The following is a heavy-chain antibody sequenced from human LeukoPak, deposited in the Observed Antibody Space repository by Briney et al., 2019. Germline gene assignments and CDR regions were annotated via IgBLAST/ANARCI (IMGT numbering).Heavy chain of an antibody. Sequence: ASVKVSCKASGYTFTSYGISWVRQAPGQGLEWMGRISAYNGNTNYAQKLQGRVTMTTDTSTSTAYMELRSLRSDDTAVYYCARRGYDLNMAPDDYWGQGTLVTVSS. CDR2: ISAYNGNT. D-gene: IGHD5-12*01. CDR1: GYTFTSYG. V-gene: IGHV1-18*01. J-gene: IGHJ4*02. CDR3: ARRGYDLNMAPDDY.